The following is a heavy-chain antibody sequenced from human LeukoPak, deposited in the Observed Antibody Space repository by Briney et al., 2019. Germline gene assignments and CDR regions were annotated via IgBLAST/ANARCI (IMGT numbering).Heavy chain of an antibody. CDR1: GGSISSYY. D-gene: IGHD6-19*01. CDR2: IYYSGST. CDR3: ARDGSSGLAFDI. Sequence: SETLSLTCTVSGGSISSYYWRWIRQPPGKGLEWIGYIYYSGSTNYNPSLKSRVTISVDTSKNQFSLKLSSVTAADTAVYYCARDGSSGLAFDIWGQGTMVTVSS. V-gene: IGHV4-59*01. J-gene: IGHJ3*02.